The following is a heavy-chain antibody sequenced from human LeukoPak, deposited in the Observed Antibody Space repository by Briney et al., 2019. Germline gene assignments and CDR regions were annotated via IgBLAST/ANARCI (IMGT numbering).Heavy chain of an antibody. CDR2: ISGSGGST. CDR1: GFTFSSYA. V-gene: IGHV3-23*01. D-gene: IGHD3-10*01. Sequence: GGSLRLSCAASGFTFSSYAMSWVRQAPGKGLEWVSAISGSGGSTYYADSVKGRFTVSRDNSKNTLYLQMNSLRAEDTAVYYCAKSVLLWFGSKPFDPWGQGTLVTVSS. CDR3: AKSVLLWFGSKPFDP. J-gene: IGHJ5*01.